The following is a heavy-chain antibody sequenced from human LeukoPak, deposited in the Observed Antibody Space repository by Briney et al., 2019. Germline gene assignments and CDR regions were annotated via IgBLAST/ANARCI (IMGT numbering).Heavy chain of an antibody. J-gene: IGHJ3*02. CDR1: GGTFSSYA. V-gene: IGHV1-69*13. D-gene: IGHD6-19*01. CDR3: ARRMNSSGCCRDAFDI. Sequence: SVKVSCKASGGTFSSYAISWVRQAPGQGLEWMGRIIPIFGTANYAQKFQGRVTITADQSTSTAYMELSSLRSEDTAVYYCARRMNSSGCCRDAFDIWGQGTMVTVSS. CDR2: IIPIFGTA.